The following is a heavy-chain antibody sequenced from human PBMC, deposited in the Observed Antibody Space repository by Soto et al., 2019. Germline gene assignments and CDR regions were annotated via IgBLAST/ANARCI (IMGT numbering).Heavy chain of an antibody. CDR2: INDSGNI. CDR3: ARGVIVWVGELSRRGGYYYYMDV. D-gene: IGHD3-10*01. CDR1: GGSFSGYQ. V-gene: IGHV4-34*01. J-gene: IGHJ6*03. Sequence: QVQLQQWGAGLLKPSETLSLTCAVYGGSFSGYQWSWIRQTPGKGLEWIGEINDSGNINYNPSLKSRVTILVDTVKKRISLKLSSVPAADTAVYYCARGVIVWVGELSRRGGYYYYMDVWGKGTTVTVSS.